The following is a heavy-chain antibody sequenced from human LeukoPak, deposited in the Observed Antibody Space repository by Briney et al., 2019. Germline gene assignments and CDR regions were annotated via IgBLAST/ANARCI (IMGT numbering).Heavy chain of an antibody. CDR3: ARRYCCSTSCYFAFDI. V-gene: IGHV4-4*09. J-gene: IGHJ3*02. Sequence: PSETLSLTCTVSGGSISSYYWSWIRQPPGKGLEWIGYIYTSGSTNYNPSLKSRVTISVDTSKNQFSLKLSSVTAADTAVYYCARRYCCSTSCYFAFDIWGQGTMVTVSS. CDR1: GGSISSYY. D-gene: IGHD2-2*01. CDR2: IYTSGST.